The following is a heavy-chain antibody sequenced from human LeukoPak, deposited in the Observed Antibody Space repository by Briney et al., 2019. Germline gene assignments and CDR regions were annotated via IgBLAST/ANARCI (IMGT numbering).Heavy chain of an antibody. CDR2: IKDDGRDK. Sequence: GGSLRLSCAASGFNFRNYWISWVRQAPGKGLEWEANIKDDGRDKYYVDSVKGRFTISRDNARNSLSLQMNSLRVEDTAVYYCARDTGGGFDPWGQGTLVTVSS. CDR3: ARDTGGGFDP. D-gene: IGHD1-1*01. V-gene: IGHV3-7*01. J-gene: IGHJ5*02. CDR1: GFNFRNYW.